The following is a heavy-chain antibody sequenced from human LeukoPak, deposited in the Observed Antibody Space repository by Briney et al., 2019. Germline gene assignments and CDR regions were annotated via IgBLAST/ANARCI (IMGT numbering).Heavy chain of an antibody. Sequence: GGSLRLSCAASGFTVSSNYMSWVRQAPGKGLEWVSVIYSGGSTYYADSVKGRFTISRDNSKNTLYLQMNSLRAEDTAVYYSFSGYSSSGGGYWGQGTLVTVSS. CDR2: IYSGGST. V-gene: IGHV3-53*01. J-gene: IGHJ4*02. CDR1: GFTVSSNY. CDR3: FSGYSSSGGGY. D-gene: IGHD6-13*01.